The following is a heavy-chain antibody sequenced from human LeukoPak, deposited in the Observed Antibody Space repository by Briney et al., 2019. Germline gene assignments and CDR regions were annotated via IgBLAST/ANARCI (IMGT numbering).Heavy chain of an antibody. CDR2: ISSSSGSI. V-gene: IGHV3-21*01. CDR1: GFTFSYYS. D-gene: IGHD6-13*01. Sequence: GGSLRLSCAASGFTFSYYSMTWVRQAPGKGLEWVSSISSSSGSIYYADSVKGRFTISRDNAQNSLYLQMNSLRAEDTAVYYCARTLRHSSSGHYYGMDVWGQGTTVTVSS. J-gene: IGHJ6*02. CDR3: ARTLRHSSSGHYYGMDV.